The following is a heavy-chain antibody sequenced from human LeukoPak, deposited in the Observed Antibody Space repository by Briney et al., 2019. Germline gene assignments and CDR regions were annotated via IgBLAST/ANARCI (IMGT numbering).Heavy chain of an antibody. V-gene: IGHV3-74*01. CDR1: GFTFSSYA. D-gene: IGHD2-2*01. CDR3: VRDYQFIQEV. J-gene: IGHJ6*02. CDR2: ISTDGKST. Sequence: GGSLRLSCAASGFTFSSYAMSWVRQAPGKGLMWVSLISTDGKSTRYAESVKGRFTISRDNAKNALYLQIDILRVEDTALYFCVRDYQFIQEVWGQGTTVTVSS.